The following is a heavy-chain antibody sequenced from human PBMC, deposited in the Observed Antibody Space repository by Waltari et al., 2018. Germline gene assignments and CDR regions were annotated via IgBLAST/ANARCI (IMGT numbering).Heavy chain of an antibody. CDR2: IYSGGST. D-gene: IGHD2-21*01. CDR1: GFTFSSYA. Sequence: EVQLLESGGGLVQPGGSLRLSCAASGFTFSSYAMSGVRQAPGTGLEWVSVIYSGGSTYYADSGKGRFTISRDNSKNTLYLQMNSLRAEDTAVYYCAKDLCGGDCYSSAFDIWGQGTMVTVSS. V-gene: IGHV3-23*03. CDR3: AKDLCGGDCYSSAFDI. J-gene: IGHJ3*02.